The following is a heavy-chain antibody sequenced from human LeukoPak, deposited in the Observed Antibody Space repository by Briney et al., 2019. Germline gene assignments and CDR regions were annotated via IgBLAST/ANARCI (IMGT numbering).Heavy chain of an antibody. J-gene: IGHJ3*02. V-gene: IGHV4-59*01. D-gene: IGHD5-24*01. CDR2: IYYSGST. CDR3: ARDQMATSAFDI. Sequence: SETLSLTCTVSGGSISSYYWSWIRQPPGKELEWIGYIYYSGSTNYNPSLKSRVTISVDTSKNQFSLKLSSVTAADTAVYYCARDQMATSAFDIWGQGTMVTVSS. CDR1: GGSISSYY.